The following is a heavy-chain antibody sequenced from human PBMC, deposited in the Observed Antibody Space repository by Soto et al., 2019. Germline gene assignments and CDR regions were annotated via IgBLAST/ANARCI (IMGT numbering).Heavy chain of an antibody. CDR1: GFTFSEHY. CDR3: TLGSQVNYLYFYGVNV. J-gene: IGHJ6*02. D-gene: IGHD3-10*01. CDR2: SRDKARSYST. Sequence: EVPLVESGGGLVPPGGSLRLSCVASGFTFSEHYIDWVRQAPGKGLEWVGRSRDKARSYSTEYAAAVKGRFIVSRDESRNLFHLQMNSLRSEDTAVYYCTLGSQVNYLYFYGVNVWGQGTTVTVSS. V-gene: IGHV3-72*01.